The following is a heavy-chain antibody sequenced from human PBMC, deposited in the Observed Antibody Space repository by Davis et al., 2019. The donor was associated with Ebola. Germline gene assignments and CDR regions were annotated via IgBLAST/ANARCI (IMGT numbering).Heavy chain of an antibody. CDR2: MSANSGYT. J-gene: IGHJ4*02. Sequence: ASLKVSCKASGYPFTDYDVFWVRQAPGQGLEWMGRMSANSGYTVYTQKFQGRVSMTRDTSISTAYMELSSLGSEDTAVYYWARERYRDGSDYFFEQSHWGQGTLVTVSS. CDR3: ARERYRDGSDYFFEQSH. CDR1: GYPFTDYD. V-gene: IGHV1-8*01. D-gene: IGHD3-10*01.